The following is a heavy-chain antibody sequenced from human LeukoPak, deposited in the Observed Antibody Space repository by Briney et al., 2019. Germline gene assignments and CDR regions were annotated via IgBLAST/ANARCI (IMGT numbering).Heavy chain of an antibody. J-gene: IGHJ4*02. Sequence: HPGGSLRLSCVPASGFTFSSHGMHWVRQAPGKGLEWVSLISYDGSNGYYADSVKGRFTISRDNSQNTLYLQMNSLRPEDTALYYCARDAIARGSGSFLGHWGQGTLVTVSS. D-gene: IGHD1-26*01. CDR3: ARDAIARGSGSFLGH. CDR1: GFTFSSHG. CDR2: ISYDGSNG. V-gene: IGHV3-30*03.